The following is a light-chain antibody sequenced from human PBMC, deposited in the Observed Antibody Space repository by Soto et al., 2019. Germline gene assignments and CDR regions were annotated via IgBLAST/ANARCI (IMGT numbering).Light chain of an antibody. Sequence: QSALTQPASVSGSPGQSITISCTGTSSDFGNYNLVSWYQQHPGKAPKIIIFGDSRRPSGVSDRFSGSKSANTASLTISGLQTEDEAEYHCCSVAGTDTVVFGGGTKLTVL. V-gene: IGLV2-23*01. CDR1: SSDFGNYNL. CDR2: GDS. CDR3: CSVAGTDTVV. J-gene: IGLJ2*01.